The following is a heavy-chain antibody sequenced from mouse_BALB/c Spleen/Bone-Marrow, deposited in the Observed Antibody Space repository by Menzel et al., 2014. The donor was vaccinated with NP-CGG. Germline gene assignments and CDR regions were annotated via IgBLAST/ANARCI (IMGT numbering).Heavy chain of an antibody. CDR2: ISSGSSTI. Sequence: DVQLQESGGGLVQPGGSRKLSCAASGFTFSSFGMHWVRQAPEKGLEWVAYISSGSSTIYYADKVMGRFTISRDNPKNTLFLQMPSLRSEDTALYYCARSGSSFGCFDYWGQGTPLTVSS. J-gene: IGHJ2*01. D-gene: IGHD1-1*01. CDR3: ARSGSSFGCFDY. V-gene: IGHV5-17*02. CDR1: GFTFSSFG.